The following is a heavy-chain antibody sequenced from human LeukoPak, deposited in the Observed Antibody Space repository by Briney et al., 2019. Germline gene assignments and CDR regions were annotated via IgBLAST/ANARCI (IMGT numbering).Heavy chain of an antibody. V-gene: IGHV4-4*07. D-gene: IGHD3-22*01. Sequence: SETLSLTCTVSGGSISSYYWNWIRQPAGKRLEWIGRFYTSGSTNYNPSLRSRVTMSVDTSRSQFSLKLSSVTAADTAVYYCARDVRSSASSYYYMDVWGKGTTVTVSS. J-gene: IGHJ6*03. CDR3: ARDVRSSASSYYYMDV. CDR1: GGSISSYY. CDR2: FYTSGST.